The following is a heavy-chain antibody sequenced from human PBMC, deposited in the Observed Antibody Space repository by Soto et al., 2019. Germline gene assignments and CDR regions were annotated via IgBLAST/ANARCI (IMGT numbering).Heavy chain of an antibody. CDR1: GGSFIGYY. V-gene: IGHV4-34*01. Sequence: AETLSLTCAVYGGSFIGYYCIFIRQPPFKGLEWIGEINHSGSTNYNPSLKSRVTILVDTSKNQFSLKLSSVTAADTAVYYCARGPGGYPPSYWGQGTLVTVSS. J-gene: IGHJ4*02. D-gene: IGHD5-12*01. CDR2: INHSGST. CDR3: ARGPGGYPPSY.